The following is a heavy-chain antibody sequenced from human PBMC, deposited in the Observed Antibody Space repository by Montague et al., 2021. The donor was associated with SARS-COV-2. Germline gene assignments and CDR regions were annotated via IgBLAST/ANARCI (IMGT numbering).Heavy chain of an antibody. CDR3: ARETYFYETSAVEF. Sequence: ALRSSCAASGFNFSGYWMHWVRQAPGKELVWVSRIKTDGSIATYADSVRGRFTISGDNAKNTLYLQMNSLRAEDTALYYCARETYFYETSAVEFGGQGTLVTVSS. D-gene: IGHD3-22*01. CDR1: GFNFSGYW. V-gene: IGHV3-74*01. J-gene: IGHJ4*02. CDR2: IKTDGSIA.